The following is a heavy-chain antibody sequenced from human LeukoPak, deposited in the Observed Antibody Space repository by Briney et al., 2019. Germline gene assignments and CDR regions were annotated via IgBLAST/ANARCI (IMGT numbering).Heavy chain of an antibody. CDR1: GGTISRYY. Sequence: SETLSLTCTVSGGTISRYYWSWIRQPPEKGLEWIAYIDYSGSTNYNPSLKSRLTISLDASKNQFSLKLSSVTAADTAVYYCARDRRRDRLHAFDIWGQGTMVTVSS. CDR2: IDYSGST. V-gene: IGHV4-59*01. CDR3: ARDRRRDRLHAFDI. J-gene: IGHJ3*02. D-gene: IGHD1-26*01.